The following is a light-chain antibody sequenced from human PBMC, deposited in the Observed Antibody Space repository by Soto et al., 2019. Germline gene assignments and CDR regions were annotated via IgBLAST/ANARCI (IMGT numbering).Light chain of an antibody. V-gene: IGLV6-57*04. CDR1: SGNIASKY. CDR2: EYY. Sequence: NFMLTQPHSVSESPGKTVTISCTRSSGNIASKYVQWYQQRPGSAPSTVIYEYYERPSGVPDRFSGAIDSSSNSASLTISGLKTEDEADYYCQSYDNYKVVFGGGTKLTVL. J-gene: IGLJ3*02. CDR3: QSYDNYKVV.